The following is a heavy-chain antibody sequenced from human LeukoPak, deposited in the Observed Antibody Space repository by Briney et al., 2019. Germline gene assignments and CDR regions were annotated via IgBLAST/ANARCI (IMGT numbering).Heavy chain of an antibody. CDR1: GFTFSSYG. D-gene: IGHD5-18*01. CDR2: ISYDGSNK. Sequence: QPGGSLRLSCAASGFTFSSYGMHWVRQAPGKGLEWVAVISYDGSNKYYADSVKGRFTISRDNSKNTLYLQMNSLRAEDTAVYYCAKFDGYSYGSYYYYGIDVWGQGTTVTVSS. V-gene: IGHV3-30*18. J-gene: IGHJ6*02. CDR3: AKFDGYSYGSYYYYGIDV.